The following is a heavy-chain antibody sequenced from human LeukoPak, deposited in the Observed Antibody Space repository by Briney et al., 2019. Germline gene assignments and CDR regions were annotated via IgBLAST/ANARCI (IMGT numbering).Heavy chain of an antibody. V-gene: IGHV4-4*07. CDR3: ARYSGFHVGYFDS. J-gene: IGHJ4*02. Sequence: SETLSLTCSVSGGSIRDDYWSWLRQPAGKGLEWIVSMPTSGSTNYNPSLKSRVTMSVDTSNKQFSLRLISVTAADTAVYYCARYSGFHVGYFDSWSQGTLVTVSS. D-gene: IGHD3-22*01. CDR2: MPTSGST. CDR1: GGSIRDDY.